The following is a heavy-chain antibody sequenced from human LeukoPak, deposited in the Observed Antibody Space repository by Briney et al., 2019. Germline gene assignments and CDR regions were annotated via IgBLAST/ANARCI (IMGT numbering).Heavy chain of an antibody. D-gene: IGHD1-26*01. Sequence: PSETLSLTCTVSGGSISSYYWIWSRQPPEKGLEWIGYIYYSGSTYYNPSLKSRVTISVDTSKNQFSLKLSSVTAADTAVYYCARVGLRVGRTMDVWGQGTTVTVSS. CDR2: IYYSGST. V-gene: IGHV4-59*06. J-gene: IGHJ6*02. CDR1: GGSISSYY. CDR3: ARVGLRVGRTMDV.